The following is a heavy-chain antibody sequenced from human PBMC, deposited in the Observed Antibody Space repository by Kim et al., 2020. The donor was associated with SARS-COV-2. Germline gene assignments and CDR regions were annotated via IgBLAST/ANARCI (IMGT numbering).Heavy chain of an antibody. D-gene: IGHD3-10*01. V-gene: IGHV4-39*02. CDR2: IYYSGRI. CDR1: GGSISSTTYY. CDR3: ARLEPTNYGSGSFIYY. J-gene: IGHJ4*02. Sequence: SETLSLTCTVSGGSISSTTYYWGWIRQPPGKGLEWIGSIYYSGRIQYNPSLKSRLTISVDTSKNHFSLKLSSVTAADTAIYYCARLEPTNYGSGSFIYYWGQGTLVTVSS.